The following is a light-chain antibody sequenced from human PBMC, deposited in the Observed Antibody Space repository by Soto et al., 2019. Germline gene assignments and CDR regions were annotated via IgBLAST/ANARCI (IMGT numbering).Light chain of an antibody. CDR1: SSDVGGYNY. CDR3: NSYTSLSTLDV. Sequence: QSALTQPASVSGSPGQSIAISCTGTSSDVGGYNYVSWYQQHPGKAPKLIIYDVSNRPSGVSDRFSGSKSGNTASLTISGLQAEDEADYYCNSYTSLSTLDVFGTGTKVTVL. V-gene: IGLV2-14*01. CDR2: DVS. J-gene: IGLJ1*01.